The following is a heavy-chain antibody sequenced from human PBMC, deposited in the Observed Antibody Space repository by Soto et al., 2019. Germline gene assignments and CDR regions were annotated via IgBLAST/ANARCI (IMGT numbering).Heavy chain of an antibody. CDR2: IIPIFGTA. Sequence: ASVKVSCKASGGTFSSYAISWVRQAPGQGLEWIGGIIPIFGTANYAQKFQGRVTITADESTSTAYMELSSLRSEDTAVYYCARARPRIDYDSSGYYIDYWGQGTLVTVSS. D-gene: IGHD3-22*01. V-gene: IGHV1-69*13. J-gene: IGHJ4*02. CDR1: GGTFSSYA. CDR3: ARARPRIDYDSSGYYIDY.